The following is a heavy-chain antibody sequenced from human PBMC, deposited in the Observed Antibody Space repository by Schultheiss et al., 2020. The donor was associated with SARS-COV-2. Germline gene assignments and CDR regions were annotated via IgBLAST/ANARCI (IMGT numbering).Heavy chain of an antibody. Sequence: SETLSLTCAVYGGSFSGYYWSWIRQPPGKGLEWIGEINHSGSTNYNPSLKSRVTISVDTSKNQFSLKLSSVTAADTAVYYCARGLGIWSSSSDWFDPWGQGTLVTVSS. D-gene: IGHD6-6*01. CDR3: ARGLGIWSSSSDWFDP. CDR1: GGSFSGYY. V-gene: IGHV4-34*01. J-gene: IGHJ5*02. CDR2: INHSGST.